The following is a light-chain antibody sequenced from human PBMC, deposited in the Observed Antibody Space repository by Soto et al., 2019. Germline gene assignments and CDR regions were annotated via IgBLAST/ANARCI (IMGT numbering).Light chain of an antibody. CDR3: QQYNNWPWT. Sequence: EMVMSQSPATLSVSPGERATLSCRASQSVSNNYLAWYQQKPGQAPRLLIHGASTRATSFPARFSGSGSGTDFTLTISSLQSEDFAVYYCQQYNNWPWTFGQGTKVDIK. J-gene: IGKJ1*01. CDR2: GAS. CDR1: QSVSNN. V-gene: IGKV3-15*01.